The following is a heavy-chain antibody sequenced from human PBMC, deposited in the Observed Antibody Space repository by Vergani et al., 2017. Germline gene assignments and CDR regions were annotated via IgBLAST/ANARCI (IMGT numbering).Heavy chain of an antibody. CDR3: ARLSYDTTPYLQGGYDC. D-gene: IGHD3-22*01. CDR1: GFTFSACP. V-gene: IGHV3-23*01. J-gene: IGHJ4*02. CDR2: ISVRYPST. Sequence: EVQLLQSGGGVIQPGGPVRLSCAASGFTFSACPMTWVRQAPGKGLEWFPAISVRYPSTYYADSVKGRFTISRNNSKNMLYLQMNSLRAEDTAVYYCARLSYDTTPYLQGGYDCWGQGTLVSVSS.